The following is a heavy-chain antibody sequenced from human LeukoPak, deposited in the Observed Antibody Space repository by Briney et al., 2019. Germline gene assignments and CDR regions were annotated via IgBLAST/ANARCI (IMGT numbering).Heavy chain of an antibody. CDR3: ARDAAAAGTLDY. J-gene: IGHJ4*02. Sequence: ASVKVSCKASGYTFTSYGIRWVRQAPGQGLEWLGWISAYNGNTNYAQKVQGRVTMTTDTSTSTAYMELRSLRSDDTAMYYCARDAAAAGTLDYWGQGTPVTVSS. D-gene: IGHD6-13*01. CDR1: GYTFTSYG. V-gene: IGHV1-18*01. CDR2: ISAYNGNT.